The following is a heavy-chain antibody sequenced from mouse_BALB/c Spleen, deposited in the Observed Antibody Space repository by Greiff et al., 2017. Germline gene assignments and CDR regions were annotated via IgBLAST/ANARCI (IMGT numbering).Heavy chain of an antibody. CDR3: ARDRGYGNYDY. CDR1: GFTFSSYG. J-gene: IGHJ2*01. D-gene: IGHD2-10*02. CDR2: INSNGGST. V-gene: IGHV5-6-3*01. Sequence: EVQGVESGGGLVQPGGSLKLSCAASGFTFSSYGMSWVRQTPDKRLELVATINSNGGSTYYPDSVKGRFTISRDNAKNTLYLQMSSLKSEDTAMYYCARDRGYGNYDYWGQGTTLTVSS.